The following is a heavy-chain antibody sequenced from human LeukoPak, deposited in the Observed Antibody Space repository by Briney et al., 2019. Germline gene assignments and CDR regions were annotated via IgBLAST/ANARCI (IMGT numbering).Heavy chain of an antibody. CDR2: IYYSGST. CDR1: GASIGSSTYS. J-gene: IGHJ4*02. CDR3: ARLLAARYFDY. Sequence: SETLSLTCTVSGASIGSSTYSWGWIRQPPGKGLEWIGSIYYSGSTYYNPSLKSRVTISVDTSKNQFSLKLSSVTAADTAVYYCARLLAARYFDYWGQGTLVTVSS. D-gene: IGHD6-6*01. V-gene: IGHV4-39*01.